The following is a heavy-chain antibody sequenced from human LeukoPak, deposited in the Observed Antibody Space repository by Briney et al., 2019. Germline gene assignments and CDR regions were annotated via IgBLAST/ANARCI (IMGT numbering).Heavy chain of an antibody. CDR2: MSPDNGNT. V-gene: IGHV1-18*01. D-gene: IGHD1-26*01. CDR3: ARQRADLARDCFDP. J-gene: IGHJ5*02. CDR1: GYTFTSYG. Sequence: ASVKAPCKASGYTFTSYGISWVRHATGQGLEWMGWMSPDNGNTSYAQKFQGRVTMTRDTSTSTAYLAMGSSTSEDTVAFYCARQRADLARDCFDPWGQGTLVTVSS.